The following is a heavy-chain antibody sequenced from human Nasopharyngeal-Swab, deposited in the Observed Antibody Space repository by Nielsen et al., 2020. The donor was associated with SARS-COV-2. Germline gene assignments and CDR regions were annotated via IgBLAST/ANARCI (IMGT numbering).Heavy chain of an antibody. CDR2: ISYDGSNK. CDR1: GFTFSSYA. D-gene: IGHD5-18*01. V-gene: IGHV3-30*04. CDR3: AREWMDTAMVRLFDY. J-gene: IGHJ4*02. Sequence: GESLKISCAASGFTFSSYAMHWVRQAPGKGLEWVAVISYDGSNKYYADPVKGRFTISRDNSKNTLYLQMNSLRAEDTAVYYCAREWMDTAMVRLFDYWGQGTLVTVSS.